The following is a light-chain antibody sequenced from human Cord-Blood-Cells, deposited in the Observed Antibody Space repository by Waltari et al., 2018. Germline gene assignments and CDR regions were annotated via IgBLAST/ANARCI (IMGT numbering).Light chain of an antibody. Sequence: DIPLVQSPSSLAASVGDRVTITCRVSEGISRYVNWYRQKPGKVPQLLIYSASNLQSGVPSRVGGSGSGADFTLSISSLQPEDVATYYGQRTYNALFGGGTKVEI. V-gene: IGKV1-27*01. CDR3: QRTYNAL. CDR1: EGISRY. CDR2: SAS. J-gene: IGKJ4*01.